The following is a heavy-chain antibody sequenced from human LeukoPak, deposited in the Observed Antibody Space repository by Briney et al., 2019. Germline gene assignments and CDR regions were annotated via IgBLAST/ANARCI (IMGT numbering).Heavy chain of an antibody. D-gene: IGHD6-13*01. J-gene: IGHJ4*02. Sequence: GGSLRLSCAASGLTVSSNYMSWVRQAPGKGLEWVSGISGSGGSTYYADSVKGRFTISRDNSKNTLYLQMNSLRAEDTAVYYCAKDPPKYSSNWDGDYWGQGTLVTVSS. V-gene: IGHV3-23*01. CDR3: AKDPPKYSSNWDGDY. CDR2: ISGSGGST. CDR1: GLTVSSNY.